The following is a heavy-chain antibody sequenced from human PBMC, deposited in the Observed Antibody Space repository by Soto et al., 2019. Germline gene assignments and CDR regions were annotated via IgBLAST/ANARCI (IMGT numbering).Heavy chain of an antibody. CDR2: ISNSGSTI. V-gene: IGHV3-11*01. D-gene: IGHD6-13*01. CDR3: ARDWDSSSWYSNWFDP. CDR1: GFTFSDYY. J-gene: IGHJ5*02. Sequence: PGGSLRLSCAASGFTFSDYYMSWIRQAPGKGLEWVSYISNSGSTIYYADSVKGRFTISRDNAKNSLYLQMNSLRAEDTAVYYCARDWDSSSWYSNWFDPWGQGTLVTVSS.